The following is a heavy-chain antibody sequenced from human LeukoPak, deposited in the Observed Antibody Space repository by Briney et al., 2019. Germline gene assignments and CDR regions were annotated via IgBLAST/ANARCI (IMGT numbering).Heavy chain of an antibody. D-gene: IGHD1-26*01. CDR1: GFSFSGYA. J-gene: IGHJ6*04. V-gene: IGHV3-23*01. Sequence: GGSLRLSCTASGFSFSGYAMTWVRQAPGEGLEWVSAISGRGDASYYAESVKGRFTIYRDNSKSTLYLQMNSLRAECTAVYYCAKAPPDMWEYYYGMDVWGKGTRVPVS. CDR3: AKAPPDMWEYYYGMDV. CDR2: ISGRGDAS.